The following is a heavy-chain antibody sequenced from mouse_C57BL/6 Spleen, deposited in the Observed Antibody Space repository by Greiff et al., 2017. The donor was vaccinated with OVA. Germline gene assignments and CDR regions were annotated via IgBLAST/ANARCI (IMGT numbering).Heavy chain of an antibody. Sequence: EVKLVESGPSLVRPSQTLSLTCTVTGFSINSDCYWIWIRQFPGNKLEYIGYTFYSGITYYNPSLESRTYITRDTSKNQFSLKLSSVTTEDTATYYCARAYYYGSSYYAMDYWGQGTSVTVSS. J-gene: IGHJ4*01. CDR3: ARAYYYGSSYYAMDY. CDR2: TFYSGIT. D-gene: IGHD1-1*01. V-gene: IGHV3-3*01. CDR1: GFSINSDCY.